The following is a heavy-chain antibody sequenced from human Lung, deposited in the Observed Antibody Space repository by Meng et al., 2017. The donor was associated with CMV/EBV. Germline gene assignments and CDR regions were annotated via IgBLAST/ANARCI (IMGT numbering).Heavy chain of an antibody. D-gene: IGHD3-10*01. CDR1: GYNFDNYW. J-gene: IGHJ4*02. Sequence: EXXKISCKGSGYNFDNYWIGWVRQMPGKGLEWMGLIYPGDSDTRYSPAFQGQVTISADKSISTAYLQWSGLKASDTAMYYCARRGSTWFVDYWGQGTLVTVSS. V-gene: IGHV5-51*01. CDR2: IYPGDSDT. CDR3: ARRGSTWFVDY.